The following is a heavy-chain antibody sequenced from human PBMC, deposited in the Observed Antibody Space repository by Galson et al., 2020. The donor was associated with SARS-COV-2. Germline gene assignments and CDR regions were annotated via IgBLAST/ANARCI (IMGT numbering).Heavy chain of an antibody. CDR3: AKDSSLDGYCSGGSCYFGSNAFDI. J-gene: IGHJ3*02. CDR2: IWYDGSNK. CDR1: GFTFSSYD. V-gene: IGHV3-33*06. D-gene: IGHD2-15*01. Sequence: QLGESLKISCAASGFTFSSYDMHWVRQAPGKGLEWVAVIWYDGSNKYYADSVKGRFTISRDNSKNTLYLQMNSLRAEDTAVYYCAKDSSLDGYCSGGSCYFGSNAFDIWGQGTMVTVSS.